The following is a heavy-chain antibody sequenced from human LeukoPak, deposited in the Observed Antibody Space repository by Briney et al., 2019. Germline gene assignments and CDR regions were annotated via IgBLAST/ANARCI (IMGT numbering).Heavy chain of an antibody. D-gene: IGHD3-22*01. CDR2: IYYSGST. CDR3: ARHVGRYYYDSSGYFDP. Sequence: SETLSLTCTVSGGSISSYYWSWIRQPPGKGLEWIGYIYYSGSTNYNPSLKSRVTISVDTSKNQFSLRLSSVTAADTAVYYCARHVGRYYYDSSGYFDPWGQGTLVTVSS. CDR1: GGSISSYY. J-gene: IGHJ5*02. V-gene: IGHV4-59*08.